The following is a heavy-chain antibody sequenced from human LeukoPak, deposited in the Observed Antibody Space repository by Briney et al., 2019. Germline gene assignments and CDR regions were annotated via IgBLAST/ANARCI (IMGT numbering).Heavy chain of an antibody. J-gene: IGHJ6*04. CDR1: GYTFTGYY. Sequence: ASVEVSCKASGYTFTGYYMHWVRQAPGQGLEWMGRINPNSGGTNYAQKFQGRVTMTRDTSISTAYMELSRLRSDDTAVYYCAREHCSSTSCYVVDVWGKGTTVTVSS. CDR2: INPNSGGT. CDR3: AREHCSSTSCYVVDV. V-gene: IGHV1-2*06. D-gene: IGHD2-2*01.